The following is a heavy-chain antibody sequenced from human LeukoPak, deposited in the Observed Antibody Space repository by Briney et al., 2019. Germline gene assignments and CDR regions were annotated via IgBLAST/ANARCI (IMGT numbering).Heavy chain of an antibody. Sequence: SETLSLTCTVSGGSVSTSDYYWGWIRQSPVKGLEWIGDVFYTGKTNYNPSLRGRATISIDTSKNQFSLQLSSVTPEDTAVYFCARVDLARGWVDIWGQGTMVTVSS. D-gene: IGHD3-10*01. J-gene: IGHJ3*02. CDR3: ARVDLARGWVDI. CDR1: GGSVSTSDYY. V-gene: IGHV4-39*07. CDR2: VFYTGKT.